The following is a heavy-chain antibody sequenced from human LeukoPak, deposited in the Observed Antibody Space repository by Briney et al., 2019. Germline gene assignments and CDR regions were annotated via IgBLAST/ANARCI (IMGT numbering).Heavy chain of an antibody. CDR1: GFTFSKSW. CDR2: INENGSKK. CDR3: ARWSSAWEFDY. Sequence: GGSLRLSCAASGFTFSKSWMTWVRQAPGKGLQWVAHINENGSKKYYVDSGMGRFTISRDNAKPSLYLQMNSLKAEDTAVYYCARWSSAWEFDYWGQGTLVSVSS. D-gene: IGHD6-19*01. J-gene: IGHJ4*02. V-gene: IGHV3-7*05.